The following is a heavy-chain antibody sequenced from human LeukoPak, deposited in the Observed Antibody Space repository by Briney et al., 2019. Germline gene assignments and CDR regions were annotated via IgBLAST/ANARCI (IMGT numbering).Heavy chain of an antibody. D-gene: IGHD2-2*01. CDR2: MNPNSANT. CDR1: GYTFTSYD. V-gene: IGHV1-8*03. J-gene: IGHJ5*02. CDR3: ARGTGYCSSTSCSTRFDP. Sequence: GASVKVSCKASGYTFTSYDINWVRQATGQGLEWMGWMNPNSANTGYARKFQGRVTITRNTSISTAYMELSSLRSEDTAVYYCARGTGYCSSTSCSTRFDPWGQGTLVTVSS.